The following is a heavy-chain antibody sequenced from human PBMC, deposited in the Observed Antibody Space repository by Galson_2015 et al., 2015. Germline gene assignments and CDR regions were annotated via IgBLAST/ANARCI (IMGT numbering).Heavy chain of an antibody. Sequence: SETLSLTCTVSGGSIGSYYWNWVRQPPGKGLEWIGYIYYSGSTNYNPSLKSRVTMSVDTSKNQFSLKLSSVTAADTAVYYCARVVGPPNWFDSWGQGTLVTVPS. V-gene: IGHV4-59*01. CDR3: ARVVGPPNWFDS. CDR1: GGSIGSYY. J-gene: IGHJ5*01. CDR2: IYYSGST. D-gene: IGHD3/OR15-3a*01.